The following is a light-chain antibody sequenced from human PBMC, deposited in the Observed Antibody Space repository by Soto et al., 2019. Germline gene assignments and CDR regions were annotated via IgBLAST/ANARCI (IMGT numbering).Light chain of an antibody. CDR1: QSISSS. V-gene: IGKV1-5*01. J-gene: IGKJ1*01. Sequence: DIQMTQSPSTLSASVGDRVTITCRASQSISSSLAWFQQKPGRAPNLLIYDASSLESGVPSRFSGSGSGTEFTLTISSLQPDDFATYYCQQYSSYWTFGQWTKVEIK. CDR2: DAS. CDR3: QQYSSYWT.